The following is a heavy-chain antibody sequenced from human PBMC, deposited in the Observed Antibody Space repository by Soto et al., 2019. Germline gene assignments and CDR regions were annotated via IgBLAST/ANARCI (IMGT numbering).Heavy chain of an antibody. CDR1: GYTFTSYG. Sequence: QVQLVQSGAEVKKPGASVKVSCKASGYTFTSYGISWVRQAPGQGLEWMGWISAYNGNTNYAQRLQGRVTITTDTSTTAAYMDLRSLRSDDTAVYYCARDLGTHGNYYDSSGPSGGFDPWGQGTLVTVSS. CDR2: ISAYNGNT. V-gene: IGHV1-18*04. J-gene: IGHJ5*02. CDR3: ARDLGTHGNYYDSSGPSGGFDP. D-gene: IGHD3-22*01.